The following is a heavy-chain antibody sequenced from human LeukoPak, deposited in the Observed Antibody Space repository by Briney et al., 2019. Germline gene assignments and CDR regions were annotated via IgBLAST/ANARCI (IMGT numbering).Heavy chain of an antibody. CDR2: IYPGDSDT. J-gene: IGHJ3*02. Sequence: GESLKISCKGSGHTFTSYWIGWVRQTPGKGLEWMGIIYPGDSDTRYSPSFQGQVTISGDKSISTAYLQWSRLKASDTAMYYCARQSGGNAFDIWGQGTMVTVSS. CDR1: GHTFTSYW. CDR3: ARQSGGNAFDI. V-gene: IGHV5-51*01. D-gene: IGHD1-26*01.